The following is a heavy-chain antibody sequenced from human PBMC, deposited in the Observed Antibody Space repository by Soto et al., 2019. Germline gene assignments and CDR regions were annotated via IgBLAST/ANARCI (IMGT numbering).Heavy chain of an antibody. CDR2: IFTRDSET. CDR1: GHLFNNHW. J-gene: IGHJ5*02. Sequence: PGASLKISCKGPGHLFNNHWIGWVRQTPGKGLEWMGLIFTRDSETKTSPSFQGHVSFSVDNSINTVYLQWTSLTTTDTGIYFCARGYFDSGHGYDLWGQGTLVTVSS. CDR3: ARGYFDSGHGYDL. D-gene: IGHD3-10*01. V-gene: IGHV5-51*01.